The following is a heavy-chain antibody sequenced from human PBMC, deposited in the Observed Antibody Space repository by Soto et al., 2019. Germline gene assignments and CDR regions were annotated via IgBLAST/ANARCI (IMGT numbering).Heavy chain of an antibody. CDR1: GFTFSSYS. Sequence: EVQLVESGGGLVQPGGSLRLSCAASGFTFSSYSMNWVRQAPGKGLEWVSYISSSSSNIYYADSVKGRFTISRDNAKNSLYLQMKSRRDEDTAVYYCARELASSGCPDYWGQGILVTVSS. V-gene: IGHV3-48*02. CDR2: ISSSSSNI. D-gene: IGHD6-19*01. CDR3: ARELASSGCPDY. J-gene: IGHJ4*02.